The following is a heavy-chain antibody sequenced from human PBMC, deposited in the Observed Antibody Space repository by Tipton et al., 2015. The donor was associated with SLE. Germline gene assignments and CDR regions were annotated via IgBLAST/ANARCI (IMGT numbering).Heavy chain of an antibody. CDR2: VNRNEGT. Sequence: TLSLTCAVSGASVTTSYWTWLRQPPGKGLEWIAYVNRNEGTNYNPSLKSRVTISVDTSKNQFSLKLSSVTAADTAVYYCARFIAAAGILYWGQGTLVTVSS. D-gene: IGHD6-13*01. CDR3: ARFIAAAGILY. CDR1: GASVTTSY. J-gene: IGHJ4*02. V-gene: IGHV4-59*02.